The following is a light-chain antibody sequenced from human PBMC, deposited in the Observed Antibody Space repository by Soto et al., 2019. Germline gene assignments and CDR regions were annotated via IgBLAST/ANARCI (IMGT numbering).Light chain of an antibody. CDR1: SSDVGGYNY. Sequence: QSVLTQPASVSGSPGQSITISCTGTSSDVGGYNYVSWYQQHPGKAPKLMIYEVSNRPSGVSNRFSGSKSGNTASLTISGIQAEDEDDYYCSSYTSSSIDYVFGTGTKVTVL. CDR2: EVS. CDR3: SSYTSSSIDYV. V-gene: IGLV2-14*01. J-gene: IGLJ1*01.